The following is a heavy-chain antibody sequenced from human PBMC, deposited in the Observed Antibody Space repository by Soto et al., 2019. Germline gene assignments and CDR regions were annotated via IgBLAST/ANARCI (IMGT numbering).Heavy chain of an antibody. D-gene: IGHD3-22*01. CDR2: IYHSGST. J-gene: IGHJ3*02. CDR3: ARDRRGYYDSSGYYFHDAFDI. V-gene: IGHV4-4*02. Sequence: QVQLQESGPGLVKPSGTLSLTCAVSGGSISSSNWWSWVRQPPGKGLEWIGEIYHSGSTNYNPSLKSRVIISVDKSKNQFSLKLSSVTAADTAVYYCARDRRGYYDSSGYYFHDAFDIWGQGTMVTVSS. CDR1: GGSISSSNW.